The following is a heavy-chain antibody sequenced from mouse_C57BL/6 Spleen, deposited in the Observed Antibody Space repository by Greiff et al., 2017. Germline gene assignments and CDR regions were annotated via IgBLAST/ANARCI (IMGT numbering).Heavy chain of an antibody. D-gene: IGHD2-4*01. CDR3: ARDTMITTTYYAMDY. Sequence: EVHLVESGGGLVKPGGSLKLSCAASGFTFSDYGMHWVRQAPEKGLEWVAYISSRSSTIYYADTVKGRFTISRDNAKNTLFLQMTSLRSEDTAMYYCARDTMITTTYYAMDYWGQGTSVTVSS. CDR1: GFTFSDYG. J-gene: IGHJ4*01. CDR2: ISSRSSTI. V-gene: IGHV5-17*01.